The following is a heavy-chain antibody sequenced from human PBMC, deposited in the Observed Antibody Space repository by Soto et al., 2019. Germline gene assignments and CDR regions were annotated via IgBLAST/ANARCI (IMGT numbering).Heavy chain of an antibody. Sequence: GSLLRSCLASGFSLANYPMNWVRQTPGKGLEWISYSSPRGDTIYYADSVEGRFTISRDNARNSLSLHMSSLRDEDSALYYCAKGPNTNVGWPYYFESWGQGVQVTVYS. V-gene: IGHV3-48*02. J-gene: IGHJ4*02. CDR2: SSPRGDTI. CDR3: AKGPNTNVGWPYYFES. D-gene: IGHD6-19*01. CDR1: GFSLANYP.